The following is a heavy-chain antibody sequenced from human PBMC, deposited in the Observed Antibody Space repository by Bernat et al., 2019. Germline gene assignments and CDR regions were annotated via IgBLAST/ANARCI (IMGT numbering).Heavy chain of an antibody. V-gene: IGHV3-30-3*01. J-gene: IGHJ5*02. CDR2: ISYDGGNK. D-gene: IGHD3-16*01. CDR1: GFTFSGYA. CDR3: VGYNWFDP. Sequence: QVQLVESGGGVVQPGRSLRISCVASGFTFSGYAIHWVRQAPGKGLEWVAVISYDGGNKYYADSVKGRLTISRDNSKNTLYLQMNSLRAEDTAVYYCVGYNWFDPWGQGTLVTVSS.